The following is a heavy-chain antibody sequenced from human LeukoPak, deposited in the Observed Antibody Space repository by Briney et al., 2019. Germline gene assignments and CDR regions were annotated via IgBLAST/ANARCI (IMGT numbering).Heavy chain of an antibody. J-gene: IGHJ4*02. D-gene: IGHD2-2*01. CDR2: MNPNSGNT. Sequence: ASVKVSCKASGYTFTSYDIDWVRQATGQGLEWMGWMNPNSGNTGYAQKFQGRVTMTRNTSISTAYMELSSLRSEDTAVYYCARDFPRSTSCLGYWGQGALVTVSS. V-gene: IGHV1-8*01. CDR1: GYTFTSYD. CDR3: ARDFPRSTSCLGY.